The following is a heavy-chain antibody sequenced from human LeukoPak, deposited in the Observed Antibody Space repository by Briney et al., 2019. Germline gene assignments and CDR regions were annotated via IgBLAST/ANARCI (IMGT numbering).Heavy chain of an antibody. CDR2: ISDSGGRT. V-gene: IGHV3-23*01. CDR1: GITLRNYG. D-gene: IGHD3-10*01. Sequence: GGSLRLSCAVSGITLRNYGMSWVRQAPGKGLGWVAGISDSGGRTNYADSVKGRFTISRDNPKNTLYLQMNSLRAEDTAVYFCAKRGVVIRVILVGFHKEAYYFDSWGQGALVTVSS. J-gene: IGHJ4*02. CDR3: AKRGVVIRVILVGFHKEAYYFDS.